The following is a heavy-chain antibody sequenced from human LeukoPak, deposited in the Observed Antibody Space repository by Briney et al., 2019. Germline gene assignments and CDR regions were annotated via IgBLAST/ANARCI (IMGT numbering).Heavy chain of an antibody. CDR2: ISSSSITM. D-gene: IGHD6-13*01. Sequence: GGSLRLSCAASGFIFSSFSMNWVRQAPGKGLEWVSYISSSSITMYYADSVKGRFTISRDNSKNTLCLQMNSLRAEDTAVYYCARYSDQNPGAGKFDPWGQGTLVTVSS. CDR1: GFIFSSFS. J-gene: IGHJ5*02. V-gene: IGHV3-48*01. CDR3: ARYSDQNPGAGKFDP.